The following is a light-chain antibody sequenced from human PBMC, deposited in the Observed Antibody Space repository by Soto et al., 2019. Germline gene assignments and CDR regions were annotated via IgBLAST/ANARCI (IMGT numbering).Light chain of an antibody. V-gene: IGLV2-23*01. CDR3: YTYAGGSTYL. J-gene: IGLJ1*01. CDR2: EDI. CDR1: RSNILIST. Sequence: LTQPPSATGTPGQRVTISCSGKRSNILISTVNWYHHHPGKAPKLIIYEDIKGPSGVSNRFSGSKSGNTASLRISGLQAEDEADYYCYTYAGGSTYLFGTGTKVTVL.